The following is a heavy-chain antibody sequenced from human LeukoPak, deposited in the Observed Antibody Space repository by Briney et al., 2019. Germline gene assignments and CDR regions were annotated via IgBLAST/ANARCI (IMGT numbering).Heavy chain of an antibody. J-gene: IGHJ4*02. CDR2: ISKNFDT. CDR3: ARSLSGYITDRLFDQ. CDR1: GFIFSSFE. V-gene: IGHV3-48*03. Sequence: PGGSLRLSCAVSGFIFSSFEMNWVRQAPGRGLEWVSYISKNFDTHYADYVKGRFTISRDNDRESLYLQMNSLRAEDSRVYYCARSLSGYITDRLFDQWGQGALVTVSS. D-gene: IGHD5-12*01.